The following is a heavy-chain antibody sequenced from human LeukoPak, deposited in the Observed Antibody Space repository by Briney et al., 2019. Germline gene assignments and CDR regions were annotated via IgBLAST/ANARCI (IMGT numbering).Heavy chain of an antibody. CDR3: ARHETTVTTSSCFDY. V-gene: IGHV3-21*01. CDR2: ISSSSSYI. CDR1: GFTFSSYS. D-gene: IGHD4-17*01. Sequence: PGGSLRLSCAASGFTFSSYSMNWVRQAPGKGLEWVSSISSSSSYIYYADSVKGRFTISRDNAKNSLYLQMNSLRAEDTAVYYCARHETTVTTSSCFDYWGQGTLVTVSS. J-gene: IGHJ4*02.